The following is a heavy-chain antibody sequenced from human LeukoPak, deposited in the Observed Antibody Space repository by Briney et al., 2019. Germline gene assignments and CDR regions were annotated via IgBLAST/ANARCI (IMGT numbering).Heavy chain of an antibody. D-gene: IGHD4-17*01. V-gene: IGHV4-38-2*01. J-gene: IGHJ4*02. CDR2: IYHSGST. Sequence: PSETLSLTCAVSGYSISSGYYWGWIRQPPGKGLEWIGSIYHSGSTYYNPSLKSRVTISVDTSKNQFSLKLSPVTAADTAVYYCARLYGDYGYYFDYWGQGTLVTVSS. CDR1: GYSISSGYY. CDR3: ARLYGDYGYYFDY.